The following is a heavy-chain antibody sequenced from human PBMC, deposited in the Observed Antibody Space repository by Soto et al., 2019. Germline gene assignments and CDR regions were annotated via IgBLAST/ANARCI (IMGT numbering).Heavy chain of an antibody. V-gene: IGHV4-34*01. CDR2: INHSGST. CDR3: ARGGGGYCSGGSCYGYYYMDV. CDR1: GGSFSGYY. D-gene: IGHD2-15*01. J-gene: IGHJ6*03. Sequence: QVQLQQWGAGLLKPSETLSLTCAVYGGSFSGYYWSWIRQPPGKGLEWMGEINHSGSTNYNPSLKSRVTISVDTSKNQFSLKLSSVTAADTAVYYCARGGGGYCSGGSCYGYYYMDVWGKGTTVTVSS.